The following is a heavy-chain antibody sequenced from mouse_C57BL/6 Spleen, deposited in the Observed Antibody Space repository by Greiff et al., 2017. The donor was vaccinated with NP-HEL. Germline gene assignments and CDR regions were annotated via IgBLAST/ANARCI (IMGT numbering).Heavy chain of an antibody. J-gene: IGHJ3*01. CDR1: GYTFTDHT. D-gene: IGHD1-1*01. CDR3: APDYYGSSGFAY. V-gene: IGHV1-78*01. Sequence: VMLVESDAELVKPGASVKISCKVSGYTFTDHTIHWMKQRPEQGLEWIGYIYPRDGSTKYNEKFKGKATLTADKSSSTAYMQLNSLTSEDSAVYFCAPDYYGSSGFAYWGQGTLVTVSA. CDR2: IYPRDGST.